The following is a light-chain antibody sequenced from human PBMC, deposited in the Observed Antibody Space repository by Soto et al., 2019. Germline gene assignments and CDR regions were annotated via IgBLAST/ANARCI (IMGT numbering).Light chain of an antibody. CDR3: QQYGSSLYT. J-gene: IGKJ2*01. CDR2: GAS. Sequence: EIVLTQSPGTLSLSPGERATLSCRASQSVSSSYLAWYQQKPGQAPRLLIYGASSRATGITDRFSGSGSGTDFTLTIRRLEPEAFAVYYCQQYGSSLYTFGQGTKRESK. CDR1: QSVSSSY. V-gene: IGKV3-20*01.